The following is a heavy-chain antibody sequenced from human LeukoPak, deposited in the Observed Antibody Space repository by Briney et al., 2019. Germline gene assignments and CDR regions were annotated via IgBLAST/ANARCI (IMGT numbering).Heavy chain of an antibody. Sequence: GGSLRLSCAASGFTFSSYAMSWVRQAPGKGLEWVSAISGSGGSTYYADSVKGRFTISRDNSKTTLYLQMNSLRAEDTAVYYCARDRLHYGEYEKTFDYWGQGTLVSVSS. V-gene: IGHV3-23*01. CDR3: ARDRLHYGEYEKTFDY. J-gene: IGHJ4*02. CDR2: ISGSGGST. D-gene: IGHD4-17*01. CDR1: GFTFSSYA.